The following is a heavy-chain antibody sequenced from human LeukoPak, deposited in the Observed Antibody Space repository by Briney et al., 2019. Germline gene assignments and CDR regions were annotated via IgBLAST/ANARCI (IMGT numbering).Heavy chain of an antibody. CDR3: AKARLAIAAHVGYYYYGMDV. CDR1: GFTFSGYG. J-gene: IGHJ6*02. Sequence: GGSLRLSCAASGFTFSGYGMHWVRQAPGKGLEWVAVISYDGSIKYYADSVKGRFTISRDNSKNTLYLQMNSLRTEDTAVYYCAKARLAIAAHVGYYYYGMDVWGQGTTVTVSS. V-gene: IGHV3-30*18. CDR2: ISYDGSIK. D-gene: IGHD6-6*01.